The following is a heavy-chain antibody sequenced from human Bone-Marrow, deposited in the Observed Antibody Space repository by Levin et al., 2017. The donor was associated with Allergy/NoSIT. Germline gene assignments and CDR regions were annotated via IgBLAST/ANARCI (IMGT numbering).Heavy chain of an antibody. CDR3: AKEFAVWGGWGLIDY. V-gene: IGHV3-23*01. Sequence: GESLKISCAASGFTFTSYAMSWVRQAPGKGLEWVSGIGGDGGETYYADSVKGRFTISRDNSKNTLYLEMNSLRADDTAVYYCAKEFAVWGGWGLIDYWGQGTLVTVSS. CDR1: GFTFTSYA. CDR2: IGGDGGET. D-gene: IGHD6-19*01. J-gene: IGHJ4*02.